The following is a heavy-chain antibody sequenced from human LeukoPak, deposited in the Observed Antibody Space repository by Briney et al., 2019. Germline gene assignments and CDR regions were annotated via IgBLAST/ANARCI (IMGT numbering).Heavy chain of an antibody. J-gene: IGHJ4*02. CDR3: ARLQVWGSYRLDY. D-gene: IGHD3-16*02. V-gene: IGHV3-20*04. Sequence: GGSLRLSCAASGFTFDDYGMNWVRQAPGKGLEWVSGVNWNGGSTGYADSVKGRFTMSRDNAKNPLYLQMNSLRAEDTAVYYCARLQVWGSYRLDYWGQGTLVTVSS. CDR2: VNWNGGST. CDR1: GFTFDDYG.